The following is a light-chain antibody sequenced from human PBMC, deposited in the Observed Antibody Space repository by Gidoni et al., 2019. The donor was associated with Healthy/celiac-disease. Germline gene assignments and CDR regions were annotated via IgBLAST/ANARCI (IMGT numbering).Light chain of an antibody. Sequence: EIGRTQSPASVYLSPGARATLSCRASQSVSSYLAWYQQKPGQAPRLLIYDASNRATGILASFSCSVSGTDFTLTISSLEPEDFLVYYGQQRINLSMTFGQGTRLEIK. CDR2: DAS. V-gene: IGKV3-11*01. CDR1: QSVSSY. J-gene: IGKJ5*01. CDR3: QQRINLSMT.